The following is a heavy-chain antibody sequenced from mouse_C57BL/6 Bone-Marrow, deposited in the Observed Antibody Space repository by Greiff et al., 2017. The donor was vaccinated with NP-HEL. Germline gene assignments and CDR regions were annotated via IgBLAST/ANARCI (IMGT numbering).Heavy chain of an antibody. D-gene: IGHD1-1*01. Sequence: QVQLKQSGAELVMPGASVKLSCKASGYTFTSYWMHWVKQRPGQGLEWIGEIDPSDSYTNYNQKFKGKSTLTVDKSSSTAYMQLSSLTSEDSAVYYCAIYGDYWGQGTTLTVSS. V-gene: IGHV1-69*01. CDR2: IDPSDSYT. CDR3: AIYGDY. CDR1: GYTFTSYW. J-gene: IGHJ2*01.